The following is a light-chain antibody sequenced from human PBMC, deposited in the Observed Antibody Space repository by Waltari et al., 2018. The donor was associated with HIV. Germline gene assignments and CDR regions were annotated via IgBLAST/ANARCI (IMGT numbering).Light chain of an antibody. CDR2: SNN. V-gene: IGLV1-44*01. CDR1: TSNMGGNT. J-gene: IGLJ1*01. CDR3: AAWDDSLKGGA. Sequence: QSVLAQPPSASGTLGQRVTIPCSGSTSNMGGNTVSLYQQLPGTAPKPLIYSNNQRPSGVPDRFSGSTSGTSASLVISGLQSEDEADYYCAAWDDSLKGGAFGPGTKVTVL.